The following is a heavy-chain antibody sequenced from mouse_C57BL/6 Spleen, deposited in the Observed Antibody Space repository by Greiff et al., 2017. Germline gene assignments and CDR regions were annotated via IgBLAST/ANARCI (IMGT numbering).Heavy chain of an antibody. CDR2: LRYSGST. V-gene: IGHV3-1*01. J-gene: IGHJ3*01. CDR1: GYSITSCYD. CDR3: AREGDYGSGLAY. Sequence: EVQLVESGPGMVKPSPSLSLTCTVTGYSITSCYDWHWIRHFPGNKLEWMGYLRYSGSTNYNPSLKSRTPITLDTSNNPFFLKLNSVTTEDTARYYCAREGDYGSGLAYWGQGTLVTVSA. D-gene: IGHD2-1*01.